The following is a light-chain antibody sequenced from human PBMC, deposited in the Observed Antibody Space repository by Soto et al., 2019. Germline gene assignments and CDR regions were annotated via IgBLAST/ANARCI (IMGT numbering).Light chain of an antibody. V-gene: IGLV2-14*01. Sequence: QSALTQPASVSGSPGQSITISCTGTSSDIGGYDYVSWYQQHPGKAPKLMIFQVSHRPPGVSNRFSGSKSGYTASLTISGLQPEDEAEYYCSSYTTKTTPGVFGGGIKLTVL. J-gene: IGLJ2*01. CDR1: SSDIGGYDY. CDR2: QVS. CDR3: SSYTTKTTPGV.